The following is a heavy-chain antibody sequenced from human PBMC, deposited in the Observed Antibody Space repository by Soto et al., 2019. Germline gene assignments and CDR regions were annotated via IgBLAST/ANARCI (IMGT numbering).Heavy chain of an antibody. Sequence: GGSLRLSCAASGFTFSSYAMTWVRQAPGKGLEWVSALSGSGGSTYYVDSVKGRFTISRDNSKNTLYLQMSRLRAEDTAVYYCARGAGPKQLWLPYWGQGTLVTVSS. V-gene: IGHV3-23*01. J-gene: IGHJ4*02. CDR2: LSGSGGST. D-gene: IGHD5-18*01. CDR3: ARGAGPKQLWLPY. CDR1: GFTFSSYA.